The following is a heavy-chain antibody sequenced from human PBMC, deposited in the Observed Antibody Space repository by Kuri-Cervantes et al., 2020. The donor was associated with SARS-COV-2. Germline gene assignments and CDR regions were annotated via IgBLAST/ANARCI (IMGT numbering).Heavy chain of an antibody. CDR3: ARDPKIVVVSAAMQHYYYGMDV. CDR2: ISAYNGNT. V-gene: IGHV1-18*01. CDR1: GYTFTSYG. Sequence: ASVKVSCKASGYTFTSYGISWVRQAPGQGLEWMGWISAYNGNTNYAQKLQGGVTITVDESTSTAYLELSILRSADTAVYYCARDPKIVVVSAAMQHYYYGMDVWGPGTTVTVSS. D-gene: IGHD2-2*01. J-gene: IGHJ6*02.